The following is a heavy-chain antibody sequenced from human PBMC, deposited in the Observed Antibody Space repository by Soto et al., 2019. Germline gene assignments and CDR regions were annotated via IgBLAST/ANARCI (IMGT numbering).Heavy chain of an antibody. CDR3: ARGTGYYDFWSGGYYFDY. J-gene: IGHJ4*02. V-gene: IGHV4-30-4*01. D-gene: IGHD3-3*01. Sequence: SETLSLTCTVSGGSISSGDYYWSWIRQPPGKGLEWIGYIYYSGSTYYNPSLKSRVTISVDTSKNQFSLKLSSVTAADTAVYYCARGTGYYDFWSGGYYFDYWGQGTLVTVSS. CDR1: GGSISSGDYY. CDR2: IYYSGST.